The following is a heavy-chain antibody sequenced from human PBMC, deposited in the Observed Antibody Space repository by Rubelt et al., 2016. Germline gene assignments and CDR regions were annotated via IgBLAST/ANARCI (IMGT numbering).Heavy chain of an antibody. D-gene: IGHD3-9*01. Sequence: QLQLQESGPGLVKTSETLSLTCSVSGGSISSSDYSWGWIRQTPGKGLEWIGTHYYGGSTNYNPSLKSRFTISVDASKNQLSLNLSSVTAADTAVYYCARIEPYDWLLAPDEGWGQGTLVTVSS. CDR3: ARIEPYDWLLAPDEG. V-gene: IGHV4-39*01. J-gene: IGHJ4*02. CDR2: HYYGGST. CDR1: GGSISSSDYS.